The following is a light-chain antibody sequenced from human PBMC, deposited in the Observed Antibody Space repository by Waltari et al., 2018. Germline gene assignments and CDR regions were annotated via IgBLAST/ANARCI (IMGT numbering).Light chain of an antibody. V-gene: IGLV2-14*03. CDR1: RRDLGDSKY. CDR2: DVS. CDR3: SAYTSSSTVI. Sequence: QSALTPPASVPGSPGQSITISCTGTRRDLGDSKYVSWYQQHSGKAPKLMIFDVSNWPSGVSYRFSGSKSGNTASLTIAGLQAEDEADYYCSAYTSSSTVIFGGGTKLTVL. J-gene: IGLJ2*01.